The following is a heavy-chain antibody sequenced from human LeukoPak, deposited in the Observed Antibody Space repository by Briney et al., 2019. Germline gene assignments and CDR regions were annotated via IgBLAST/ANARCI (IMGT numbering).Heavy chain of an antibody. J-gene: IGHJ5*02. CDR1: GDSISNNNW. V-gene: IGHV4-4*02. D-gene: IGHD3-10*01. Sequence: PSGTLSLTCAVSGDSISNNNWWNWVRQPPGKGLEWIGEIYHSGSTYYNPSLKSRVTISVDTSKNQFSLKLKSVTAADTAVYYCARGGYYGSGNDFRFDPWGQGTLVTVSS. CDR2: IYHSGST. CDR3: ARGGYYGSGNDFRFDP.